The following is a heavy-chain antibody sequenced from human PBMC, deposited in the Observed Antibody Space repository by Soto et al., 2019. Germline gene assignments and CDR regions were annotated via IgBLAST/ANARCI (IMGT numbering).Heavy chain of an antibody. J-gene: IGHJ3*02. CDR2: ALYSGST. D-gene: IGHD1-26*01. V-gene: IGHV4-39*01. Sequence: QLQLQESGPGLVKPSETLSLTCSVSGGSISSGTYYWGWIRQPPGKGLEWIGSALYSGSTYYNPSLKSRVTISVDTSQNQFSLKVSSVTAADTAVYYCARRGNRNAFDIWGQGTMVTVSS. CDR3: ARRGNRNAFDI. CDR1: GGSISSGTYY.